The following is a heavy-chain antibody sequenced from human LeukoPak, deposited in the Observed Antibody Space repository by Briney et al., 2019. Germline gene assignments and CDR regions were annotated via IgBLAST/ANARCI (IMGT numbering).Heavy chain of an antibody. J-gene: IGHJ4*02. D-gene: IGHD4/OR15-4a*01. CDR2: IYSDNT. CDR3: ARRAGAYSHPYDY. CDR1: GFTFSSNS. Sequence: GGSLRLSCTVSGFTFSSNSMSWVRQAPGKGLEWVSFIYSDNTHYSYSEKGRFTISRDNSNNTQYLQMNSLRAEDTAVHYCARRAGAYSHPYDYWGQGTLVTVSS. V-gene: IGHV3-53*01.